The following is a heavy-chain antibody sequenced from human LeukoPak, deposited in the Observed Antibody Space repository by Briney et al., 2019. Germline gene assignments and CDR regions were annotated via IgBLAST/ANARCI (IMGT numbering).Heavy chain of an antibody. Sequence: PGGSLRLSCAASGFTFSSYWMSWVRQAPGKGLEWVANIKQDGSEKYYVDSVKGRFTISRDNAKNSLYLQMNSLRAEDTAVYYCARAEYSSWSASLDYWGQGTLVTVSS. D-gene: IGHD6-6*01. V-gene: IGHV3-7*01. CDR1: GFTFSSYW. CDR2: IKQDGSEK. J-gene: IGHJ4*02. CDR3: ARAEYSSWSASLDY.